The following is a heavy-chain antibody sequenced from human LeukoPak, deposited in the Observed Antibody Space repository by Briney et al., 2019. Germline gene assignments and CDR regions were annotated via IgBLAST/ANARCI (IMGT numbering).Heavy chain of an antibody. V-gene: IGHV4-39*01. CDR3: ARQSGMKATYYFDY. J-gene: IGHJ4*02. CDR1: GGSISSSSYY. D-gene: IGHD6-13*01. Sequence: KPSETLSLTCTVSGGSISSSSYYWGWIRQPPGRGLEWIGSIYYSGSTYYNPSLKSRVTISVDTSKNQFSLKLSSVTAADTAVYYCARQSGMKATYYFDYGGQGTLVTVSS. CDR2: IYYSGST.